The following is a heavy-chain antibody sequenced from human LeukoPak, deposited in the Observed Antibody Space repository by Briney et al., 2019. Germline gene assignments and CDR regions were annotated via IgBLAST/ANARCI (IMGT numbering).Heavy chain of an antibody. J-gene: IGHJ5*02. CDR3: ARDYLATVASWFDP. Sequence: ASVKVSCKASGYTFPSYGISWVRQAPGQGLEWMGWISAYNGNTNYAQKLQGRVTMTTDTSTSTAYMELRSLRSDDTAVYYCARDYLATVASWFDPWGQGTLVTVSS. V-gene: IGHV1-18*01. D-gene: IGHD4-23*01. CDR2: ISAYNGNT. CDR1: GYTFPSYG.